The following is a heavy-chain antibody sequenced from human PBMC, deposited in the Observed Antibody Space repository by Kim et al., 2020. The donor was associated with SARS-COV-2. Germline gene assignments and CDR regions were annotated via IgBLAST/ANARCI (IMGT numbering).Heavy chain of an antibody. D-gene: IGHD3-3*01. V-gene: IGHV1-8*01. CDR2: MNPNSGNT. J-gene: IGHJ6*02. CDR1: GYTFTSYD. Sequence: ASVKVSCKDSGYTFTSYDINWVRQATGQGLEWMGWMNPNSGNTGYAQKFQGRVTMTRNTSISTAYMELSSLRSEDTAVYYCARGSRYYDFWSGYCYSKCYYGIDVWGQGTTVTVSS. CDR3: ARGSRYYDFWSGYCYSKCYYGIDV.